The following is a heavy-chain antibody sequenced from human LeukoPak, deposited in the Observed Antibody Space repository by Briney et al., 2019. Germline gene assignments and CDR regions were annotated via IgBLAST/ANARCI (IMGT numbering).Heavy chain of an antibody. D-gene: IGHD3-10*01. CDR1: GGSFGTGGYY. CDR2: IYHTGST. J-gene: IGHJ5*02. V-gene: IGHV4-30-2*01. Sequence: SETLSLTCTVSGGSFGTGGYYWSWIRQPPGEGLEWIGYIYHTGSTYYNPSLKGRVTISVDRSKNQFSLNLNFVTAADTALYYCARGDGSGSGRWFDPWGQGTLITVSS. CDR3: ARGDGSGSGRWFDP.